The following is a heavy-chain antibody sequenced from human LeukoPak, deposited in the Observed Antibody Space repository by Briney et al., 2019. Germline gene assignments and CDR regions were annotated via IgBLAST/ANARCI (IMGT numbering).Heavy chain of an antibody. CDR3: ASALLLWFGELPSFDAFDI. J-gene: IGHJ3*02. CDR1: GYTFTSYG. D-gene: IGHD3-10*01. CDR2: ISAYNGNT. V-gene: IGHV1-18*01. Sequence: ASVKVSCKASGYTFTSYGISWVRQAPGQGLEWMGWISAYNGNTNYAQKLQGGVTMTTDTSTSTAYMELRSLRSDDTAVYYCASALLLWFGELPSFDAFDIWGQGTMVTVSS.